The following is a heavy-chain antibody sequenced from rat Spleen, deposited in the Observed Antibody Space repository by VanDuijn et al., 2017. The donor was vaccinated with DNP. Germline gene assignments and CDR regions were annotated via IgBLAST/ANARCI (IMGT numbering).Heavy chain of an antibody. CDR1: GFTFRDYY. J-gene: IGHJ1*01. V-gene: IGHV5-20*01. CDR2: SSYDGGST. Sequence: EVQLVESGGGLVQPGGSLKLSCAASGFTFRDYYMAWVRQAPTKGLEWVAYSSYDGGSTYNGDSVKGRFTISRDIVKSTLYLQMDSLRSEDTATYYCATPTTGPYWYFDFWGPGTMVTVSS. CDR3: ATPTTGPYWYFDF. D-gene: IGHD1-11*01.